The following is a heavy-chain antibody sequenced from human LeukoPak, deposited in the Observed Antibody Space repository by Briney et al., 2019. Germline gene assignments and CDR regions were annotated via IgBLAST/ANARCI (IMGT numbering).Heavy chain of an antibody. D-gene: IGHD3-3*01. CDR3: ARAGPDYYFDY. J-gene: IGHJ4*02. CDR2: IKQDGSEK. CDR1: GFTFSSYW. V-gene: IGHV3-7*01. Sequence: PGGSLRLSCAASGFTFSSYWMNWVRQAPGKGLEWVANIKQDGSEKYYVDSVKGRFTISRDNAKNSLYLQMNSLRAEDTAVYYCARAGPDYYFDYWGQGILVTVSS.